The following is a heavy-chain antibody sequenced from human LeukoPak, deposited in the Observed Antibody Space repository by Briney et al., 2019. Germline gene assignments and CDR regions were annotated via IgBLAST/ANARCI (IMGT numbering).Heavy chain of an antibody. CDR3: AKSIGSGSYYGGDY. V-gene: IGHV3-23*01. Sequence: PGGSLRLSCAASGFTFSSYAMSWVRQAPGKGLEWVSVISGSGGSTYYADSVKGRFTISRDNSKNTLYLQMNSLRAKDTAVYYCAKSIGSGSYYGGDYWGQGTLVTVSS. J-gene: IGHJ4*02. CDR1: GFTFSSYA. CDR2: ISGSGGST. D-gene: IGHD3-22*01.